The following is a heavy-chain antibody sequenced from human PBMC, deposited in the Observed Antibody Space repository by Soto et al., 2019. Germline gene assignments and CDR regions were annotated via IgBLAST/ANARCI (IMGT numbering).Heavy chain of an antibody. V-gene: IGHV6-1*01. J-gene: IGHJ6*02. CDR3: ARDAAPTLNYPHGMDV. CDR2: TLYRSSKWYN. Sequence: SQTLSLTCAISGDSVSTNIAAWSWIRQSPSRGLEWLGRTLYRSSKWYNEYAVSVKSRMTINPDTSKNQFSLQLNSVTPEDTAVYYCARDAAPTLNYPHGMDVWGQGXAVTVSS. CDR1: GDSVSTNIAA. D-gene: IGHD1-7*01.